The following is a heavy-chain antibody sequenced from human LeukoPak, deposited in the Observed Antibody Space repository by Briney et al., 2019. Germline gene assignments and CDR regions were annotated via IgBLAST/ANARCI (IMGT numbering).Heavy chain of an antibody. CDR2: IYPDDSET. CDR3: ARRGSRSSGVYYGLDV. CDR1: GYSFTTYW. D-gene: IGHD6-6*01. J-gene: IGHJ6*02. Sequence: GESLKISCKGSGYSFTTYWIGWLRQMPGKGLEWMGFIYPDDSETRYSPSFQGQVTISADKSSSTAYVQWTSLKASDSAMYYCARRGSRSSGVYYGLDVWGQGTTVTVSS. V-gene: IGHV5-51*01.